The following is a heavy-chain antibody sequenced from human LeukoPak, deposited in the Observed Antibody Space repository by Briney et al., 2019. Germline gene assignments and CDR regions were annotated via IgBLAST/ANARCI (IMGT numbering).Heavy chain of an antibody. CDR2: IYYSGST. CDR1: GGSISSHY. CDR3: ARDSDNDYGAYGGPDAFDI. V-gene: IGHV4-59*11. J-gene: IGHJ3*02. D-gene: IGHD4-17*01. Sequence: SETLSLTCTVSGGSISSHYWSWIRQPPGKGLEWIGYIYYSGSTNYNPSLKSRVTISVDTSKNQFSLKLSSVTAADTAVYYCARDSDNDYGAYGGPDAFDIWGQGTMVTVSS.